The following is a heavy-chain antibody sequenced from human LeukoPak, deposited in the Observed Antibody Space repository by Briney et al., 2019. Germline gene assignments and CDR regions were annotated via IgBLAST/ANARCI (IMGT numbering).Heavy chain of an antibody. CDR1: GYSISSGYY. D-gene: IGHD2-2*01. CDR3: VSKREYCSSISCYHNWFDP. J-gene: IGHJ5*02. V-gene: IGHV4-38-2*01. CDR2: IYHSGST. Sequence: TSETLSLTCAVSGYSISSGYYWGWLRQPPGKGLEWIGSIYHSGSTYYNPSLKRRVTISVDTSKNQFSLKLSSVTAADTAVYYCVSKREYCSSISCYHNWFDPWGQGTLVTVSS.